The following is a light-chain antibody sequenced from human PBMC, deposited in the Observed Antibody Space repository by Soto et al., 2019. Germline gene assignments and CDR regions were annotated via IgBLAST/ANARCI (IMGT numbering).Light chain of an antibody. CDR1: SSNIGARFD. CDR3: QSYDSRSAWV. Sequence: QSVLTQPPSVSGAPGQRVTISCTGSSSNIGARFDVQRYQQLPGTAPKLVIYGNNNRPPGVPDRFSCSKSGTSASLAITGLQAEDEGDYHCQSYDSRSAWVFGGGTKVTVL. J-gene: IGLJ3*02. V-gene: IGLV1-40*01. CDR2: GNN.